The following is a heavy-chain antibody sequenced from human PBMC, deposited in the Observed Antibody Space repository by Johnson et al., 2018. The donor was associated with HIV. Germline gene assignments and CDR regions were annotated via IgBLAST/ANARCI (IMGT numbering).Heavy chain of an antibody. CDR1: GFTFDDYA. V-gene: IGHV3-9*01. J-gene: IGHJ3*02. CDR3: AKDLTHSYDAFDI. D-gene: IGHD1-26*01. CDR2: ISWNSGSI. Sequence: VQLVESGGGLVQPGRSLRLSCAASGFTFDDYAMHWVRQAPGKGLEWVSGISWNSGSIGYADSVKGRFTISRDKAKNSLYLQMNSLRAEDTALYYCAKDLTHSYDAFDIWGQGTMVTVSS.